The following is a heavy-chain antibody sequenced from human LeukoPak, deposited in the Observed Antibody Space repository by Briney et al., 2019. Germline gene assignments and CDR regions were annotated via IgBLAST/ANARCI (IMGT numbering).Heavy chain of an antibody. CDR1: GFTFDDYA. D-gene: IGHD6-13*01. J-gene: IGHJ4*02. CDR3: AKDTAAGGLYYFDY. CDR2: ISWNSGSI. Sequence: GGSLRLSCAASGFTFDDYAMHWVRHAPGKGLEWVSGISWNSGSIGYADSVKGRFTISRDNAKNSLYLQMNSLRAEDMALYYCAKDTAAGGLYYFDYWGQGTLVTASS. V-gene: IGHV3-9*03.